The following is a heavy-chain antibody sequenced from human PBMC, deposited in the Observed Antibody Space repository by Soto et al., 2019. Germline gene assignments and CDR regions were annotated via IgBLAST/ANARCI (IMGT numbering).Heavy chain of an antibody. D-gene: IGHD1-26*01. V-gene: IGHV1-8*01. J-gene: IGHJ2*01. CDR1: GYTFSNFD. CDR2: MNPKSGNT. Sequence: QVQLVQSGAEVKKPGASVKISCKASGYTFSNFDINWVRQATGLGLEWMGWMNPKSGNTGYAEKCQGRVTMTRNTSISAAYMELRSLRYDDTAVYYCMRARMGPGRRPPTWYFDLWGRGTPVRVSS. CDR3: MRARMGPGRRPPTWYFDL.